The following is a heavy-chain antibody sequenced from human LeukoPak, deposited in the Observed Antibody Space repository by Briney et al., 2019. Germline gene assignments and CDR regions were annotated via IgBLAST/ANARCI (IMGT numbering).Heavy chain of an antibody. CDR3: ATSYYDFWSGYSYFDY. V-gene: IGHV4-59*08. D-gene: IGHD3-3*01. CDR1: GDSISTYY. CDR2: IYYTGST. Sequence: SETLSLTCTVSGDSISTYYWSWIRQPPGKGLEWIGYIYYTGSTNYNPSLKSRVTISVDTSKNQFSLQLSSVTAADKAVYYCATSYYDFWSGYSYFDYWGQGTLVTVSS. J-gene: IGHJ4*02.